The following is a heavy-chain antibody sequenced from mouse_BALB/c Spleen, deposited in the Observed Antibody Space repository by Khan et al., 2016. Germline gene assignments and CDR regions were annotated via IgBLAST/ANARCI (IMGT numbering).Heavy chain of an antibody. CDR1: GYSITSDYA. V-gene: IGHV3-2*02. CDR2: IRYSGST. D-gene: IGHD3-3*01. Sequence: EVKLEVSGPGLVKPSQSLSLTCTVTGYSITSDYAWNWIRQFPGNKLEWMGYIRYSGSTSYNPSLKSRISITRDTSKNQFFLQLNSVTTEDTATYYCAKGTWYFDVWGAGTTVTVSS. CDR3: AKGTWYFDV. J-gene: IGHJ1*01.